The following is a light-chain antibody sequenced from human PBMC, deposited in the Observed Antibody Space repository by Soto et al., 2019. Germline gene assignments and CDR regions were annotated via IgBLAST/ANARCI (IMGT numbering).Light chain of an antibody. J-gene: IGKJ2*01. Sequence: EIVLTQSPGTLSLSPGERATLSCRASQSVSSSYLAWYQQKPGQAHGLLIYGASSRATGIPDRFSGSGSGTDFTLTISRLGPEDFAVYYCQQYGSSPYTFGQGTKLEIK. V-gene: IGKV3-20*01. CDR3: QQYGSSPYT. CDR2: GAS. CDR1: QSVSSSY.